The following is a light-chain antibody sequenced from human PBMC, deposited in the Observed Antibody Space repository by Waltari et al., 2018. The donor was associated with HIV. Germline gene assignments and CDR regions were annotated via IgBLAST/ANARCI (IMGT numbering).Light chain of an antibody. J-gene: IGKJ4*01. V-gene: IGKV1-39*01. Sequence: DIQMTQSPSSLSASVGDRVTITCRASDTLDNFLNWYQQKPGKAPNLRIFAATTLKDGVSSRFSGSGAETDYNLTISSLQPEDFATYFCQQALRTPLNFGGGT. CDR1: DTLDNF. CDR2: AAT. CDR3: QQALRTPLN.